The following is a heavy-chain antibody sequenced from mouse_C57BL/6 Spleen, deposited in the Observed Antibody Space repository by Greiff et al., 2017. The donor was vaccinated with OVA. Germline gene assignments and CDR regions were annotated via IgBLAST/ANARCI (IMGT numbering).Heavy chain of an antibody. D-gene: IGHD1-1*01. Sequence: VQLQQSGAELVRPGPSVKVSCKASGYAFTNYLIEWVKQRPGQGLEWIGVINPGSGGTNYNEKFKGKATLTADKSSSTAYMQLSSLTSEDSAVYFCARDGSSPYYFDYWGQGTTLTVSS. CDR1: GYAFTNYL. J-gene: IGHJ2*01. V-gene: IGHV1-54*01. CDR2: INPGSGGT. CDR3: ARDGSSPYYFDY.